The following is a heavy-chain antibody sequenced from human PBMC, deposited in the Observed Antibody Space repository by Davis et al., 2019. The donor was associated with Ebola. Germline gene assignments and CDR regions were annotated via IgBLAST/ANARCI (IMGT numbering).Heavy chain of an antibody. V-gene: IGHV4-34*01. Sequence: SETLSLTCAVSAGSFSGYYWSWIRQSPGQGLEWIGTIRDGGSITYYNSSLKSRLTILVDTSNNHVSLRLNSVTAADSGVFYCARTALTSVSEWGVGYNYFDTWGQGTLVTVSS. CDR1: AGSFSGYY. D-gene: IGHD2-21*02. J-gene: IGHJ5*02. CDR2: IRDGGSIT. CDR3: ARTALTSVSEWGVGYNYFDT.